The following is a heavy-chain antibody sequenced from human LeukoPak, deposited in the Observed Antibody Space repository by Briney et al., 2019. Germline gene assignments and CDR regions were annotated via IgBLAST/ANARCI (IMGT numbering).Heavy chain of an antibody. Sequence: SVKVCCKASGGTFSSYTISWVRQAPGQGLEWMGRIIPILGIANYAQKFQGRVTITADKSTSTAYMELSSLRSEDTAVYYCAQYDFWSGYLADDAFDIRGQGTMVTVSS. CDR2: IIPILGIA. V-gene: IGHV1-69*02. CDR1: GGTFSSYT. J-gene: IGHJ3*02. D-gene: IGHD3-3*01. CDR3: AQYDFWSGYLADDAFDI.